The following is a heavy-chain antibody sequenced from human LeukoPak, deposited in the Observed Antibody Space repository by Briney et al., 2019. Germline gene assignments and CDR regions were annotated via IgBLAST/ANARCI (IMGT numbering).Heavy chain of an antibody. V-gene: IGHV3-30*09. CDR2: ISYDGSIK. Sequence: GRSLRLSCAAAAFTFSNFAMNWVRQAPGKGREWVAFISYDGSIKSYADSVKGRFAVSRDNSKNTLYLQMNSLRPEDTAFYYCAKSYDNGWYVCDYWGQGTLVTVSS. J-gene: IGHJ4*02. CDR1: AFTFSNFA. D-gene: IGHD6-19*01. CDR3: AKSYDNGWYVCDY.